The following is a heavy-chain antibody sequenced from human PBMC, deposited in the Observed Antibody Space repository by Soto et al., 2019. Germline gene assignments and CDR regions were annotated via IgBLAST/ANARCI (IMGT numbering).Heavy chain of an antibody. CDR3: ARNKIAVAVNIDY. CDR1: GGSISSSSYY. D-gene: IGHD6-19*01. Sequence: SGTLALTFTVSGGSISSSSYYWGWIRQPPGKGLEWMGSIYYSGSTYYNPSLKSRVTISVDTSKNQFSLKLSSVTAADTAVYYYARNKIAVAVNIDYWGQGTLVPVSS. CDR2: IYYSGST. V-gene: IGHV4-39*01. J-gene: IGHJ4*02.